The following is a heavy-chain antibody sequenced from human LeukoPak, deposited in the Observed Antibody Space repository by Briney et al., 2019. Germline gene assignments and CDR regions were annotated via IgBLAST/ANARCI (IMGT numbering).Heavy chain of an antibody. Sequence: SETLSLTCTVSGGSISSGDYYWSWLRQPPGKGLEWIAYMYYSGSTYYSPSLKSRVTMSADTSKNQLSLKLSSVTAADTAVYYCARPYYYDSRIDPWGQGSLVTVSS. CDR2: MYYSGST. CDR1: GGSISSGDYY. J-gene: IGHJ5*02. D-gene: IGHD3-22*01. V-gene: IGHV4-30-4*01. CDR3: ARPYYYDSRIDP.